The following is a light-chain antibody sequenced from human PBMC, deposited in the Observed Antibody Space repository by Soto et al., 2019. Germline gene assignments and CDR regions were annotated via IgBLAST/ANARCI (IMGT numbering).Light chain of an antibody. J-gene: IGKJ5*01. CDR1: QSVSRY. CDR3: QQRSNWPPIT. V-gene: IGKV3-11*01. CDR2: DAS. Sequence: ETVLTQSPGSLSLSLGDRATLSCRASQSVSRYLAWYQQKPGQAPRLLIYDASNRATGIPARFSGSGSGTDFTLTISSLEPEDFAVYYCQQRSNWPPITFGQGTRLEIK.